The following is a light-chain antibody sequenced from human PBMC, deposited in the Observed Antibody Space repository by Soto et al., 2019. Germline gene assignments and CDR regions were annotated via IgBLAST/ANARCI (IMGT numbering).Light chain of an antibody. CDR2: LGS. Sequence: DIVMTQSPLSLPVTPGEPASISCRSSQSLLHSNGYNYLDWYLQKPGQSPQLLIYLGSNRASGVPDRFIGSGSGTDFTLKISRVEAEDVGVYYCMQALQAPPTCGGGTKVEIK. J-gene: IGKJ4*01. CDR3: MQALQAPPT. V-gene: IGKV2-28*01. CDR1: QSLLHSNGYNY.